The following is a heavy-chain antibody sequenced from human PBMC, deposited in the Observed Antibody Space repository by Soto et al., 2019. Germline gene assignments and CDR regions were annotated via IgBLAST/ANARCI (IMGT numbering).Heavy chain of an antibody. CDR2: IKGDGIST. CDR1: GFTFSSYW. Sequence: EVQLVESGGGLVQSGGSLGLSCAASGFTFSSYWMHWVRQAPGKGLVWVSRIKGDGISTNYADSVKGRFTISRDNAKDTVFLQMNGLSADDTAVYYCARGAMGNYYNDYWGQGTLATVSS. V-gene: IGHV3-74*01. CDR3: ARGAMGNYYNDY. D-gene: IGHD3-10*01. J-gene: IGHJ4*02.